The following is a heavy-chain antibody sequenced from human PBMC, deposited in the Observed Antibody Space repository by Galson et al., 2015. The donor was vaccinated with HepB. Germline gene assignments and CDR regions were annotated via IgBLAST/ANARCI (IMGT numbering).Heavy chain of an antibody. D-gene: IGHD3-22*01. CDR3: ARGLARCDSSGYCQATLQAPFDP. V-gene: IGHV1-69*13. CDR2: IIPIFGTA. Sequence: SVKVSCKASGGTFSSYAISWVRQAPGQGLEWMGGIIPIFGTANYAQKFQGRVTITADESTSTAYMELSSLRSEDTAVYYCARGLARCDSSGYCQATLQAPFDPWGQGTLVTVSS. J-gene: IGHJ5*02. CDR1: GGTFSSYA.